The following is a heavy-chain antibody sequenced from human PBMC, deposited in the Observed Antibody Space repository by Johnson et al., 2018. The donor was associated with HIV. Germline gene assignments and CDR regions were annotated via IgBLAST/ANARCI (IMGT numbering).Heavy chain of an antibody. V-gene: IGHV3-30-3*01. D-gene: IGHD6-19*01. J-gene: IGHJ3*02. Sequence: QVQLVESGGGVVQPGRSLRLSCAASGFTFSSYAMHWVRQAPGKGLEWVAVISYDGSNKYYADSVKGRFTIARDNSKNTLYLQMNSLRAEDTAVYYCASGEYSSGLTDAFDIWGQGTMVTVSS. CDR1: GFTFSSYA. CDR2: ISYDGSNK. CDR3: ASGEYSSGLTDAFDI.